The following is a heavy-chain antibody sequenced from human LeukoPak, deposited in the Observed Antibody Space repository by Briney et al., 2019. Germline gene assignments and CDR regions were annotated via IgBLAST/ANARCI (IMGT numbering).Heavy chain of an antibody. CDR2: FDPEDGET. J-gene: IGHJ3*02. V-gene: IGHV1-24*01. CDR3: ATGPGYSSSWYVFDI. CDR1: GYTLTELS. Sequence: ASVKVSCKVSGYTLTELSMHWVREAPGKGLEWMGGFDPEDGETIYAQKFQGRVTMTEDTSTDTAYMELSSLRSEDTAVYYCATGPGYSSSWYVFDIWGQGTMVTVSS. D-gene: IGHD6-13*01.